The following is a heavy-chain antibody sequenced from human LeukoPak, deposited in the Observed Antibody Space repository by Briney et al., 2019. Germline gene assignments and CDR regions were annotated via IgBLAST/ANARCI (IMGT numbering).Heavy chain of an antibody. D-gene: IGHD1-1*01. CDR3: ARYKVGYFDY. CDR2: IYYSGST. CDR1: GGSISIGGYY. Sequence: SETLSLTCTISGGSISIGGYYWSWIRQQPGKALEWIGYIYYSGSTYYNPSLKSRVTMSVDTSKNQFSLKLSSVTAADTAVYYCARYKVGYFDYWGQGTRVTISS. J-gene: IGHJ4*02. V-gene: IGHV4-31*03.